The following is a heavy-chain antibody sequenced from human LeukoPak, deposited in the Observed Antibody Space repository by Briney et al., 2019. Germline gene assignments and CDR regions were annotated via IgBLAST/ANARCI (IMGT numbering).Heavy chain of an antibody. CDR1: GFTFSSYW. CDR3: AREPRFGSYSIDY. Sequence: GGSLRLSCVASGFTFSSYWMHWVRQDPRKGLEWISYINIGSNSIYYADSVKGRFTISRDNAKNSLYLQMNSLRAEDTAVYYCAREPRFGSYSIDYWGQGTLVTVSS. J-gene: IGHJ4*02. CDR2: INIGSNSI. V-gene: IGHV3-48*01. D-gene: IGHD1-26*01.